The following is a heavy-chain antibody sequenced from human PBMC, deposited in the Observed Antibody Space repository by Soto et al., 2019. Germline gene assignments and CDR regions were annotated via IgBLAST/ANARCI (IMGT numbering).Heavy chain of an antibody. J-gene: IGHJ6*03. D-gene: IGHD3-3*01. CDR2: IWYDGSNK. Sequence: GGVPGPSCAAAGIPFNCYGNRWGPPAASEGGEWVAVIWYDGSNKYYADSVKGRFTISRDNSKNTLYLQMNSLRAEDTAVYYCARAGFRSGPFYYYYYMDVWGKGTTVTVSS. V-gene: IGHV3-33*01. CDR1: GIPFNCYG. CDR3: ARAGFRSGPFYYYYYMDV.